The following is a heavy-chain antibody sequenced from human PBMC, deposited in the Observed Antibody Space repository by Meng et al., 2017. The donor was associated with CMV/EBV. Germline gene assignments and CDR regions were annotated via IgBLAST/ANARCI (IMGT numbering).Heavy chain of an antibody. Sequence: SETLSLTCAVYGGSFSGYYWSWIRQSPGKGLEWIGEINHSGSTNYNQSLKSRVTISVDTSKNQFSLKLSSVTAADTAVYYCARTHIVYAPKAPSPSYYYGMDVWGQGTTVTVSS. J-gene: IGHJ6*02. CDR1: GGSFSGYY. CDR2: INHSGST. D-gene: IGHD2-8*01. V-gene: IGHV4-34*01. CDR3: ARTHIVYAPKAPSPSYYYGMDV.